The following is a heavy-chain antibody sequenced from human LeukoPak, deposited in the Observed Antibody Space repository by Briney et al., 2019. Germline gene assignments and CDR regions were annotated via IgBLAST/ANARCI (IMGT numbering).Heavy chain of an antibody. CDR1: AFTFSTFS. J-gene: IGHJ6*02. CDR2: ISSSSSSI. Sequence: TGGSLRLSCAASAFTFSTFSMNWVRQAPGKGLEWVSYISSSSSSIYYADSVKGRFTISRDNAKNSLYLQMNSLRDEDTAVYFCAREKRGYDILTAYYTYNGLDVWGQGTTVTVSS. CDR3: AREKRGYDILTAYYTYNGLDV. D-gene: IGHD3-9*01. V-gene: IGHV3-48*02.